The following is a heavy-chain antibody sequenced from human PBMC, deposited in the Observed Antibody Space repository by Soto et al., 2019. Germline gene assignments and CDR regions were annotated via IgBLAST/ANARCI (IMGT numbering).Heavy chain of an antibody. CDR1: GYSFSTYW. CDR3: AFPYGDSLFGNY. Sequence: PGESLKISCKGSGYSFSTYWIGWVRQMPGKGLEWMGITFPADSDTRYRPSFQGQVTISADKSINTAYLQWSSLKASDTAMYYCAFPYGDSLFGNYWGQGTLVTVSS. J-gene: IGHJ4*02. CDR2: TFPADSDT. V-gene: IGHV5-51*01. D-gene: IGHD4-17*01.